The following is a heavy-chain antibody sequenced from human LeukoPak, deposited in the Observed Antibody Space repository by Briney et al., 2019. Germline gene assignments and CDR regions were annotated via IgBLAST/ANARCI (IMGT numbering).Heavy chain of an antibody. CDR2: INPNSGGT. J-gene: IGHJ4*02. CDR1: GYTFTGYY. D-gene: IGHD6-19*01. Sequence: ASVKVSCKASGYTFTGYYMHWVRQAPGQGLEWMGWINPNSGGTNYAQKFQGRVTMTRDTSISTGYMELSRLRSDDTAVYYCATLVIAVAGGFGDYWGQGTLVTVSS. V-gene: IGHV1-2*02. CDR3: ATLVIAVAGGFGDY.